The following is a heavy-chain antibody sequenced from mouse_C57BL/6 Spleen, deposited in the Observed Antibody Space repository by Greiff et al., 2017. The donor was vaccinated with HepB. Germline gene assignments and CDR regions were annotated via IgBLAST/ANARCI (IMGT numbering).Heavy chain of an antibody. D-gene: IGHD1-1*01. CDR2: ISSGGSYN. J-gene: IGHJ2*01. V-gene: IGHV5-6*01. CDR1: GFTFSSYG. CDR3: ARKELRSYYFDY. Sequence: EVKLVESGGDLVKPGGSLKLSCAASGFTFSSYGMSWVRQTPDKRLEWVATISSGGSYNYYPDSVKGRFTISRDNAKNTLYLQMSSLKSEDTAMYYCARKELRSYYFDYWGQGTTLTVSS.